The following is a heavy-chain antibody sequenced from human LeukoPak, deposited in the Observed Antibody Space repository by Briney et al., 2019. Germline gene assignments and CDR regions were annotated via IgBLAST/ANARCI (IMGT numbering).Heavy chain of an antibody. D-gene: IGHD1-26*01. CDR2: ISSSSSTI. Sequence: GGSLRLSCAASGFTFSSYSMNWVRQAPGKGLEWVSYISSSSSTIYYADSVKGRFTISRDNAKNSLYLQMNSLRAEDTAVYYCARDERQWELPPYFDYWGQGTLVTVSS. CDR1: GFTFSSYS. V-gene: IGHV3-48*04. J-gene: IGHJ4*02. CDR3: ARDERQWELPPYFDY.